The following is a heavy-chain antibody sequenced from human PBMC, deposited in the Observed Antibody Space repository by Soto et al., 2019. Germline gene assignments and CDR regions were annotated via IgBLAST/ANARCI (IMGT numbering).Heavy chain of an antibody. D-gene: IGHD6-19*01. Sequence: SETLSLTCTVSGGSISGYYWCWLRQPPGKGLEWIGYIYNIGSTNYNPSLRSRVTMSIDTSQEQFSLKLSSVTATDTAVYYCSRHDNLPLAGTGLDYWGQGTLVTVSS. V-gene: IGHV4-59*08. J-gene: IGHJ4*02. CDR1: GGSISGYY. CDR2: IYNIGST. CDR3: SRHDNLPLAGTGLDY.